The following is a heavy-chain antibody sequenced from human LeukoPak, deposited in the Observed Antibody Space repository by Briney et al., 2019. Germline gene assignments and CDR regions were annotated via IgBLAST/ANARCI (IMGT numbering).Heavy chain of an antibody. CDR2: ISSSSSYI. V-gene: IGHV3-21*01. D-gene: IGHD5-18*01. J-gene: IGHJ2*01. CDR3: AGAYYVGYSYGRNHYWYFDL. CDR1: GFTFSSYS. Sequence: GGSLRLSCAASGFTFSSYSMNWVRQAPGKGLEWVSSISSSSSYIYYADSVKGRFTISRGNAKNSLYLQMNSLRAEDTAVYYCAGAYYVGYSYGRNHYWYFDLWGRGTLVTVSS.